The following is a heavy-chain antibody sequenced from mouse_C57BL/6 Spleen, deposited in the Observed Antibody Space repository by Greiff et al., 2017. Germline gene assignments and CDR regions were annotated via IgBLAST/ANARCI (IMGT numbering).Heavy chain of an antibody. CDR2: IYPGSGST. Sequence: QVQLQQPGAELVKPGASVKMSCKASGYTFTSYWITWVKQRPGQGLEWLGDIYPGSGSTNYTEKFKSKATLTVDTSSSTAYMQLSSLTSADSAVYYCARTVASYWYFDVWGTGTTVTVSS. J-gene: IGHJ1*03. V-gene: IGHV1-55*01. CDR3: ARTVASYWYFDV. D-gene: IGHD1-1*01. CDR1: GYTFTSYW.